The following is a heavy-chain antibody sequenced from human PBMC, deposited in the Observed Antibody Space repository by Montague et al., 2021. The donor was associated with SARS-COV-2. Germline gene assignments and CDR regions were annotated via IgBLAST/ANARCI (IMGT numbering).Heavy chain of an antibody. CDR2: IYYSGST. V-gene: IGHV4-59*05. D-gene: IGHD6-13*01. J-gene: IGHJ6*02. CDR3: GRQGSSSSWYGGYYYGMDV. CDR1: GGSISSYY. Sequence: SETLSLTCTVSGGSISSYYWSWIRQPPGKGLEWIGSIYYSGSTYYNPSLKSRVTIPVDTSKNQFSLKLSSVTAADTAVYYCGRQGSSSSWYGGYYYGMDVWGQGTTVTVSS.